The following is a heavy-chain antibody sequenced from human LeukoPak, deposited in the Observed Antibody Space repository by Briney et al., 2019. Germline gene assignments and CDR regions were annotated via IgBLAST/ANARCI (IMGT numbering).Heavy chain of an antibody. V-gene: IGHV3-48*03. D-gene: IGHD2-2*01. CDR2: ISSSGSTI. J-gene: IGHJ6*04. CDR1: GFTFSSYE. CDR3: ARDLVPAHYSSYYYYGMDV. Sequence: GGSLRLSCAASGFTFSSYEMNWVRQAPGKGLDWVSYISSSGSTIYYADSVKGRFTISRDNAKNSLYLRMNSLRAEDTAVYYCARDLVPAHYSSYYYYGMDVWGKGTTVTVSS.